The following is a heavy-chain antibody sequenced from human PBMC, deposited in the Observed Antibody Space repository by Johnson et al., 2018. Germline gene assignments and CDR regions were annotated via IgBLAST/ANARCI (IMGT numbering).Heavy chain of an antibody. V-gene: IGHV3-7*01. J-gene: IGHJ2*01. Sequence: VQLVESGGGLVQPGGSLRLSCAASGFMFSSYWMSWVRQAPGKGLEWVGNIKHDGREKYYVDSVKGRFTISRDNAKNSVYMQMNSLRAEDTAVDYCARDSYRDGYFDLWGRGTLVTVSS. CDR3: ARDSYRDGYFDL. CDR1: GFMFSSYW. CDR2: IKHDGREK. D-gene: IGHD1-26*01.